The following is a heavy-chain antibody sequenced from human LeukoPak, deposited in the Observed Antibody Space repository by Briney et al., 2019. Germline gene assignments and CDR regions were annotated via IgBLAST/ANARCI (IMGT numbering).Heavy chain of an antibody. CDR1: GFTFSSYS. J-gene: IGHJ6*02. V-gene: IGHV3-21*01. D-gene: IGHD6-13*01. Sequence: GGSLRLSCAASGFTFSSYSMNWVRQAPGKGLEWVSSISSSSSYIYYADSVKGRFTISRDNDKNSLYLQMNSLRAEDTAVYYCAREITPGSSWPFPGYYYYGTDVWGQGTTVTVSS. CDR3: AREITPGSSWPFPGYYYYGTDV. CDR2: ISSSSSYI.